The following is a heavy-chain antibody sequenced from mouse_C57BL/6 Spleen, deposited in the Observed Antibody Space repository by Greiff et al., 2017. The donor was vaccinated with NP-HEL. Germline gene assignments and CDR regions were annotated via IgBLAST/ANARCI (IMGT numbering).Heavy chain of an antibody. Sequence: QVQLQQPGAELVMPGASVKLSCKASGYTFTSYWMHWVKQRPGQGLEWIGELDPSDSYTNYNQKFKGKSTLTVDKSSSTAYMQLSSLTSEDSAVYYCALTAQRFYYAMDYWGQGTSVTVSS. D-gene: IGHD3-2*02. V-gene: IGHV1-69*01. CDR1: GYTFTSYW. J-gene: IGHJ4*01. CDR3: ALTAQRFYYAMDY. CDR2: LDPSDSYT.